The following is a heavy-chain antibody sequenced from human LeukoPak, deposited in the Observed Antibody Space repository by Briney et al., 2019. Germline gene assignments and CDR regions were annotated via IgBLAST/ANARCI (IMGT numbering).Heavy chain of an antibody. CDR2: INSDGSST. D-gene: IGHD3-22*01. CDR1: GFTFSSYW. Sequence: PGGSLRLSCAASGFTFSSYWMHWVRQAPGKGLVWVSRINSDGSSTGDADSVKGRFTISRDNAKNTLYLQMNSLRAEDTAVYYCTREKDYYDSSGYYRDAFDIWGQGTKVTASS. V-gene: IGHV3-74*01. CDR3: TREKDYYDSSGYYRDAFDI. J-gene: IGHJ3*02.